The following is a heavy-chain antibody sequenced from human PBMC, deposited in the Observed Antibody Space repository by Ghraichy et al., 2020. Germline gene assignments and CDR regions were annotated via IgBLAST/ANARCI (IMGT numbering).Heavy chain of an antibody. V-gene: IGHV4-4*08. CDR2: IYTSGDT. CDR3: ARGEDSSGYWPGFDY. Sequence: SETLSLTCTVSGGSISGHYWSWIRQPPGKGLEWIGYIYTSGDTNYNPSLRSRVKMSLDMSENQISLNLTSVSAADTAVYYCARGEDSSGYWPGFDYWGQGTLVTVSS. J-gene: IGHJ4*02. D-gene: IGHD3-22*01. CDR1: GGSISGHY.